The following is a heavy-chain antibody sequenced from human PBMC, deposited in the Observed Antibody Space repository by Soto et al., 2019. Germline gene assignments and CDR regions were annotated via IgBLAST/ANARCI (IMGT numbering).Heavy chain of an antibody. CDR1: GFTFSDYY. Sequence: LRLSCAASGFTFSDYYMSWIRQAPGKGLEWVSYISSTISYTHYADSVKGRFTISRDNAKNSLYLQMNSLRAEDTAVYYCARYIYGYVDYWGQGTLVTVSS. V-gene: IGHV3-11*06. D-gene: IGHD5-18*01. CDR3: ARYIYGYVDY. J-gene: IGHJ4*02. CDR2: ISSTISYT.